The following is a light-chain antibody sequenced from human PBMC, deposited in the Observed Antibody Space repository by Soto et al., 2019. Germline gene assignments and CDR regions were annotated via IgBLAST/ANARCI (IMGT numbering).Light chain of an antibody. V-gene: IGKV4-1*01. CDR2: WAS. J-gene: IGKJ4*01. Sequence: DIVMTQSPDSLAVSLGERATINCKSSQSVLYSSNNKNYLAWYQQKPGQPPKLLIYWASTRESGVPDRFSGSGSGTDFTLTISSLQAKDVAVYYCQQYYSTPPVTFGGGTKVDI. CDR3: QQYYSTPPVT. CDR1: QSVLYSSNNKNY.